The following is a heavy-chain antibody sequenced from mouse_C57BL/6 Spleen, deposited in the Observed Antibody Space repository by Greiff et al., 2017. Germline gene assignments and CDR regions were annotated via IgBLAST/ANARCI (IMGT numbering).Heavy chain of an antibody. Sequence: VQLQQSGAELVKPGASVKLSCTASGFNIKDYYMPWVKQRTEQGLEWIGRIDPENGETKYAPKFQGKATITADTSSNTAYLQLSSLTSEDTAGYDGASELFNYCGSSLREDWGKGTSVTVSS. CDR1: GFNIKDYY. D-gene: IGHD1-1*01. V-gene: IGHV14-2*01. CDR2: IDPENGET. CDR3: ASELFNYCGSSLRED. J-gene: IGHJ4*01.